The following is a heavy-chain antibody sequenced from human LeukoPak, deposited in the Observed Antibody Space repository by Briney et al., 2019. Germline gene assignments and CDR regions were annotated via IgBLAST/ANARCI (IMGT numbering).Heavy chain of an antibody. J-gene: IGHJ4*02. Sequence: GGSLRLSCAASGFTFSSYGMHWVRQAPGKGLEWVAVIWYDGSNKYYADSVEGRFTISRDNSKNTLYLQMNSLRAEDTAVYYCARDSSGFNPNYFDYWGQGTLVTVSS. CDR1: GFTFSSYG. D-gene: IGHD3-22*01. CDR2: IWYDGSNK. V-gene: IGHV3-33*01. CDR3: ARDSSGFNPNYFDY.